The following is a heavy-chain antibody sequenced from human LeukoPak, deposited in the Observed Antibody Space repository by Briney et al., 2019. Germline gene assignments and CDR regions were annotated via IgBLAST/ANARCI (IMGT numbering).Heavy chain of an antibody. CDR1: GGSISSYY. D-gene: IGHD3-10*01. V-gene: IGHV4-59*12. Sequence: SETLSLTCTVSGGSISSYYWSWIRQPPGKGLEWIGYIYYSGTTNYNPSLKSRVTMSVDTSKNQLSLRLSSVTAADTAVYYCARDYSSGSYYGYADYWGQGTLVTVSS. J-gene: IGHJ4*02. CDR2: IYYSGTT. CDR3: ARDYSSGSYYGYADY.